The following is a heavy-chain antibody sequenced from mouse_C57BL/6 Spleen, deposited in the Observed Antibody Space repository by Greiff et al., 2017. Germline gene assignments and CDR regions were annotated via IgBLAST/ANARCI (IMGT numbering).Heavy chain of an antibody. Sequence: EVHLVESGGGLVKPGGSLKLSCAASGFTFSSYAMSWVRQTPEKRLEWVATISDGGSYTYYPDNVKGRFTISRDNAKNNLYLQMSHLKSEDTAMYYCAREGLSYFDYWGQGTTLTVSS. V-gene: IGHV5-4*01. J-gene: IGHJ2*01. CDR3: AREGLSYFDY. CDR1: GFTFSSYA. D-gene: IGHD3-1*01. CDR2: ISDGGSYT.